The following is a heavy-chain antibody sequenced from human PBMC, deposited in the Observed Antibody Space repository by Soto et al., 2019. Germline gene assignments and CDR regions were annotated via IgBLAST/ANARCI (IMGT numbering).Heavy chain of an antibody. D-gene: IGHD3-3*01. V-gene: IGHV3-30-3*01. CDR2: ISYDGSNK. CDR1: GFTFSSYA. CDR3: ARVHYDFWSGYSPLPY. Sequence: QVQLVESGGGVGQPGRSLRLSCAASGFTFSSYAMHWVRQAPGKGLEWVAVISYDGSNKYYADSVKGRFTISRDNSKNTLYLQMNSLRAEDTAVYYCARVHYDFWSGYSPLPYWGQGTLVTVSS. J-gene: IGHJ4*02.